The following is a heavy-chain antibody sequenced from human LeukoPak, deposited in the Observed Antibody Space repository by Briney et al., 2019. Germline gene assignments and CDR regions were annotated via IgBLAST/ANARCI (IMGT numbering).Heavy chain of an antibody. D-gene: IGHD2-2*01. V-gene: IGHV4-34*01. J-gene: IGHJ4*02. Sequence: SETLSLTCAVYGASFSGYYWSWLRQPPGKRLEWIGEINHSGSTNYNPSLKSRVTISVDTSKNQFSLKLSSVAAADTAVYYCASEPAAHTPDYWGQGTLVTVSS. CDR3: ASEPAAHTPDY. CDR1: GASFSGYY. CDR2: INHSGST.